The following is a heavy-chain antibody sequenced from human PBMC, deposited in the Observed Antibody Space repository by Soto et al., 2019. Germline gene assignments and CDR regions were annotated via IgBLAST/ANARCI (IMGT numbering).Heavy chain of an antibody. D-gene: IGHD6-19*01. CDR2: MDPNSGNT. CDR3: ARGRGWRDY. CDR1: GYTFTNYD. V-gene: IGHV1-8*01. J-gene: IGHJ4*02. Sequence: QVQLVQSGAEVKKPGASVKVSCKASGYTFTNYDINWVRQAPGQGLEWMGWMDPNSGNTDYAQKFQGRVTITRNTSISTAYLELSSRSSEDTAVYYCARGRGWRDYGGQGTLVTVSS.